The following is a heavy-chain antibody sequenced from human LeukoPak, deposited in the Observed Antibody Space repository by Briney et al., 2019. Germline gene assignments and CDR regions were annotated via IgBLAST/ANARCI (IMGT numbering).Heavy chain of an antibody. V-gene: IGHV4-59*01. CDR2: IYYSGST. CDR1: GGSISSYY. Sequence: SETLSLTCTVSGGSISSYYWSWIRQPPGKGPEWIGYIYYSGSTNYNPSLKSRVTISVDTSKNQFSLKLSSVTAADTAVYYCARVRVAGSYFSYFDYWGQGTLVTVSS. D-gene: IGHD3-10*01. J-gene: IGHJ4*02. CDR3: ARVRVAGSYFSYFDY.